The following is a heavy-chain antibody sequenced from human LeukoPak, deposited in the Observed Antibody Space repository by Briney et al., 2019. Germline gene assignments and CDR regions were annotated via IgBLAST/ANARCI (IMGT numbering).Heavy chain of an antibody. V-gene: IGHV3-23*01. D-gene: IGHD3-22*01. CDR1: GFTFSSYA. Sequence: GRSLRLSCAASGFTFSSYAMSWVRQAPGKGLEWVSAISGSGGSTYYADSVKGRFTISRDNSKNTLYLQMNSLRAEDTAVYYCAKRNYDSSVFDYWGQGTLVTVSS. J-gene: IGHJ4*02. CDR2: ISGSGGST. CDR3: AKRNYDSSVFDY.